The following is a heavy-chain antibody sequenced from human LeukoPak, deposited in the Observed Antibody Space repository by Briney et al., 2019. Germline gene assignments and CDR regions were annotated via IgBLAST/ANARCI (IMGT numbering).Heavy chain of an antibody. CDR3: ARERPHYYGSGSYYGDYYYYYYMDV. V-gene: IGHV4-39*07. CDR1: GGSISSSGYY. D-gene: IGHD3-10*01. J-gene: IGHJ6*03. CDR2: IYYSGNT. Sequence: SETLSLTCTVSGGSISSSGYYWGLIRQPPGKGLEWIASIYYSGNTNYSPSLKSRVTISVDTSKNQFSLKLSTVTAADTAVYYCARERPHYYGSGSYYGDYYYYYYMDVWGKGTTVTVS.